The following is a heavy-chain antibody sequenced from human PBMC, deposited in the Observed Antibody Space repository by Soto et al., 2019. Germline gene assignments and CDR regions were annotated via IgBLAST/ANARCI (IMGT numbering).Heavy chain of an antibody. V-gene: IGHV3-23*01. J-gene: IGHJ4*02. Sequence: XGSLILSCAASGVSFSTYSMAWVRQTPGKGLAWVSGLSGGGSNTFYADSVQGRFTISVDNSKNTVYLQMNSLRVEDTAVYYCARWDGYGDVWGQGTLVTVSS. D-gene: IGHD4-17*01. CDR1: GVSFSTYS. CDR2: LSGGGSNT. CDR3: ARWDGYGDV.